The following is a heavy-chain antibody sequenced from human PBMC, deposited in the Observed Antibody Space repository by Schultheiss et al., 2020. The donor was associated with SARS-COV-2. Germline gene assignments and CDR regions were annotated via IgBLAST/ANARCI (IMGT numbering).Heavy chain of an antibody. Sequence: GGSLRLSCAASRFTFSRNVMTWDRQAPGKGLEWVSGISGSGGSKYYADSVKGRFTISRDNSKNTLYLQMNSLRAEDTAVYYCARSSRYFDWLFYYGMDVWGQGTTVTVSS. V-gene: IGHV3-23*01. CDR3: ARSSRYFDWLFYYGMDV. CDR2: ISGSGGSK. CDR1: RFTFSRNV. J-gene: IGHJ6*02. D-gene: IGHD3-9*01.